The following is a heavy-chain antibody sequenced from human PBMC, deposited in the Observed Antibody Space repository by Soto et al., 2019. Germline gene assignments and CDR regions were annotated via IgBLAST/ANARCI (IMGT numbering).Heavy chain of an antibody. J-gene: IGHJ5*02. CDR1: GFMFSSYS. D-gene: IGHD3-3*01. CDR3: AKLGGGVNAIGAPGNWCDP. V-gene: IGHV3-30*18. CDR2: ISHDGINN. Sequence: PGGSLRLSCAASGFMFSSYSMHWIRQAPGKGLEWVAVISHDGINNYYGDSVKGRCTVSRDNSNNTMFLQIDSLRPEDTAVYYFAKLGGGVNAIGAPGNWCDPWGQGTLVTVSS.